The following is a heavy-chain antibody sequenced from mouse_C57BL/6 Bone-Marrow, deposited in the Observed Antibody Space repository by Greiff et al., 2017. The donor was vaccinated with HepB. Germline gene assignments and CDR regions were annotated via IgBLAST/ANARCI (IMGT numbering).Heavy chain of an antibody. CDR1: GFTFSDYY. D-gene: IGHD2-3*01. CDR2: IIYDGSST. CDR3: AREGGDGYYWYWYFDV. V-gene: IGHV5-16*01. Sequence: EVMLVESEGGLVQPGSSMKLSCTAFGFTFSDYYMAWVRQVPEKGLEWVANIIYDGSSTYYLDSLKSRFIISRVNAKNILYLQMSSLKSEDTATYNCAREGGDGYYWYWYFDVWGTGTTVTVSS. J-gene: IGHJ1*03.